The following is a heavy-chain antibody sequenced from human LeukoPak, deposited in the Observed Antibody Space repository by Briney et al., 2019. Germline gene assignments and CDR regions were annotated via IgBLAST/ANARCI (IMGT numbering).Heavy chain of an antibody. CDR1: GFTFSSYG. D-gene: IGHD4-17*01. V-gene: IGHV3-30*02. Sequence: GGSLRLSCAASGFTFSSYGMHWVRQAPGKGLEWVAFIRYDGSNKYYADSVKGRFTISRDNSKNTLYLQMNSLRAEDTAVYYCAHYGDYCRRGQGTLVTVSS. CDR3: AHYGDYCR. CDR2: IRYDGSNK. J-gene: IGHJ4*02.